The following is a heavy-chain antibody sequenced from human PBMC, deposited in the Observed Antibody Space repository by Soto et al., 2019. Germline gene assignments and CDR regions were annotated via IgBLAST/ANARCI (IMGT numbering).Heavy chain of an antibody. CDR1: GGSVSSGSYY. D-gene: IGHD3-3*01. CDR2: IYYSGST. CDR3: ARETRYYDFWGGYPSDYYYGMDV. V-gene: IGHV4-61*01. Sequence: QVQLQESGPGLVKPSETLSLTCTVSGGSVSSGSYYWSWIRQPPGKGLEWIGYIYYSGSTNYNPSLKSRVTISVDTSKNQISLKLSSVTAADTAVYYCARETRYYDFWGGYPSDYYYGMDVWGQGTTVTVSS. J-gene: IGHJ6*02.